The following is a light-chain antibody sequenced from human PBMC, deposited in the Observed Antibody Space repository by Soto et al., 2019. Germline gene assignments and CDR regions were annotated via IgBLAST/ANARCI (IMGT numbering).Light chain of an antibody. V-gene: IGKV3-11*01. CDR1: PSVTNY. CDR3: QQRNIWPPVT. J-gene: IGKJ5*01. CDR2: GAF. Sequence: PGERATLSRRASPSVTNYLAWYQQKPGQPPRLLIYGAFNRAAGIPARFSGSGSGTDLTLTISSLEPEDSAVYYCQQRNIWPPVTFGQGTRLEIK.